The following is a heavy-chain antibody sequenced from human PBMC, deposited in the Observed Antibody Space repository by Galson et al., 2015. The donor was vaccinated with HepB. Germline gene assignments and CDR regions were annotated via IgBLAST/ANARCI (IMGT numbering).Heavy chain of an antibody. CDR2: IIPIFGTA. V-gene: IGHV1-69*13. D-gene: IGHD4-23*01. Sequence: SVKVSCKASGYTFTSYYMHWVRQAPGQGLEWMGGIIPIFGTANYAQKFQGRVTITADESTSTAYMELSSLRSEDTAVYYCAKLREDAFDIWGQGTMVTVSS. CDR3: AKLREDAFDI. J-gene: IGHJ3*02. CDR1: GYTFTSYY.